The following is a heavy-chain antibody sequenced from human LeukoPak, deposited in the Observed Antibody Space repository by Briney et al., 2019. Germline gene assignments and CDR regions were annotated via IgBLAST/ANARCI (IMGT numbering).Heavy chain of an antibody. D-gene: IGHD2-2*01. CDR2: ISYDGSNK. Sequence: GGSLRLSCAASGFTFSSYGMHWVRQAPGKGLEWVAVISYDGSNKYYADSVKGRFTISRDNSKNTLYLQMNSLRAEDTAVYYCAREDIVVVPAATTERMYYYYGMDVWGQGTTVTVSS. V-gene: IGHV3-30*03. CDR1: GFTFSSYG. CDR3: AREDIVVVPAATTERMYYYYGMDV. J-gene: IGHJ6*02.